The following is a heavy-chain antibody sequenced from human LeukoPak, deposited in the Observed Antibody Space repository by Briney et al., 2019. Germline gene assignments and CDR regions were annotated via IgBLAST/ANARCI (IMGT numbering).Heavy chain of an antibody. Sequence: GGSLRLSCAASGFTFSNAWMSWVRQAPGKGLEWVGRIKSKTDGGTTDYAAPVKGRFTISRDDSKNTLYLQMNSLKTEDTAVYYCTTDPGRHIVVVVAATQVSDYWGQGTLVTVSS. CDR1: GFTFSNAW. D-gene: IGHD2-15*01. CDR3: TTDPGRHIVVVVAATQVSDY. J-gene: IGHJ4*02. CDR2: IKSKTDGGTT. V-gene: IGHV3-15*01.